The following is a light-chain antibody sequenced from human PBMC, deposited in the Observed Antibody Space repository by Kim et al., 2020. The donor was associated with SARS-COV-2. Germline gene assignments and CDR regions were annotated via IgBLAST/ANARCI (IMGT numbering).Light chain of an antibody. Sequence: GQLFTLSCTGSNSDIGGYNYVSWYQQHPGKAPKLIIYDVTERPSGVSDRFSGSKSGNTASLIISGLQADDEADYYCSSYTSCKTWVFGGGTQLTVL. V-gene: IGLV2-14*03. CDR1: NSDIGGYNY. CDR2: DVT. J-gene: IGLJ3*02. CDR3: SSYTSCKTWV.